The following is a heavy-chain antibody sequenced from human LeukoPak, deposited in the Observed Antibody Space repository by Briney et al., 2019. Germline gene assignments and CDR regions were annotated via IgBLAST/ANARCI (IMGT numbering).Heavy chain of an antibody. Sequence: GGSLRLSCAAFGFTFSNYGMHWVRQAPGKGLEWVAVISYDGSNKYYADSVKGRFTISRDNSKNTLYLQMNSLRAEDTAVYYCAKEKSSRYGSGSYYPDYWGQGTLVTVSS. V-gene: IGHV3-30*18. J-gene: IGHJ4*02. CDR2: ISYDGSNK. CDR1: GFTFSNYG. D-gene: IGHD3-10*01. CDR3: AKEKSSRYGSGSYYPDY.